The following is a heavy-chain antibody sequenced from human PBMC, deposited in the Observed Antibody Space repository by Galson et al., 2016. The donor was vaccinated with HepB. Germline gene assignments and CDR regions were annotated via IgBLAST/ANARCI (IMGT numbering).Heavy chain of an antibody. Sequence: SETLSLTCAVSDGSFASYSWSWIRQPPGKGLEWIGEINLGGSTNYNPPLESRVIISLDTSKGQFSLRLSSVTAADTAVYYCARGACTVTSCLEYWGQGSQVTVSS. CDR2: INLGGST. V-gene: IGHV4-34*01. CDR1: DGSFASYS. D-gene: IGHD4-11*01. CDR3: ARGACTVTSCLEY. J-gene: IGHJ4*02.